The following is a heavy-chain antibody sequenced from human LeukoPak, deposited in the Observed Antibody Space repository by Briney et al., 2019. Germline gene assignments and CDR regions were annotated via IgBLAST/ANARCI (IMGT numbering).Heavy chain of an antibody. Sequence: GGSLRLSCAASGFTFSSNYMSWVRQAPGKGLEWVSVIYSGGSTYHADSVKGRFTISRDNSKNTLYLQMNSLRAEDTAVYYCAKDRVVPAAQPYYFDYWGQGTLVTVSS. D-gene: IGHD2-2*01. CDR3: AKDRVVPAAQPYYFDY. J-gene: IGHJ4*02. CDR1: GFTFSSNY. CDR2: IYSGGST. V-gene: IGHV3-53*01.